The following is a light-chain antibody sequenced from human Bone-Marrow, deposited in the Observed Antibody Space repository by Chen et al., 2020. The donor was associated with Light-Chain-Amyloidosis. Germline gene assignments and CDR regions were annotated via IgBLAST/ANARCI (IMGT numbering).Light chain of an antibody. CDR3: QVWDRSSDRPV. V-gene: IGLV3-21*02. CDR2: DDS. Sequence: SYVLTQPSSVSVAPGQTATIACGGNNIGSTSVHWYQQTPGQAPLLVVYDDSDRPSGIPERLACSTWGNTATLTISRGEAGDEADYYCQVWDRSSDRPVFGGGTKLTVL. CDR1: NIGSTS. J-gene: IGLJ3*02.